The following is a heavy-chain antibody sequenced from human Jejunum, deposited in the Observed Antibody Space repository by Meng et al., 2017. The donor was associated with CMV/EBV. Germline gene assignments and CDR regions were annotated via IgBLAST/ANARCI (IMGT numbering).Heavy chain of an antibody. CDR2: ISGYNGNT. Sequence: VHLGQSGAGVKMPGASVKVSCKASGYTFTSYGSSWVRQAPGQGLEWMGWISGYNGNTNYAQKLQGRVTMTTDTSTSTAYMELRSLRSDDTAVYYCAREADGATFDYWGQGTLVTVSS. CDR1: GYTFTSYG. CDR3: AREADGATFDY. J-gene: IGHJ4*02. V-gene: IGHV1-18*01. D-gene: IGHD1-26*01.